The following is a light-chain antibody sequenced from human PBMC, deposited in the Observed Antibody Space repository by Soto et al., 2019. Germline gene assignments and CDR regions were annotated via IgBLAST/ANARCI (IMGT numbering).Light chain of an antibody. CDR3: CSYAGSYTLGA. V-gene: IGLV2-11*01. CDR1: SSDVGGYNY. Sequence: QSALTQPRSVSGSPGQSVTISCTGTSSDVGGYNYVSWYQQHPGKVPKLMIYDVSARPSGVPDRFSGSKSGNTASLTISGLRAEDEADYYCCSYAGSYTLGAFGGGTKLTVL. CDR2: DVS. J-gene: IGLJ2*01.